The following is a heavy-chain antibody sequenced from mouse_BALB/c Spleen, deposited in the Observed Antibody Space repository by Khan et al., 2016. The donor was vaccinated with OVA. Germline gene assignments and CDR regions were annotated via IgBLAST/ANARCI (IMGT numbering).Heavy chain of an antibody. CDR1: GYTFTNYW. Sequence: QVQLQQSGAELVRPGASVKLSCKASGYTFTNYWINWVKQRPGQGLEWIGNIYPSDNYINYNQNFKDKATLTVDKSSRTAYMQLSSPTSEDSAVFYCTRGVGYFDYWGQGTTLTVSS. CDR2: IYPSDNYI. CDR3: TRGVGYFDY. J-gene: IGHJ2*01. D-gene: IGHD1-3*01. V-gene: IGHV1-69*02.